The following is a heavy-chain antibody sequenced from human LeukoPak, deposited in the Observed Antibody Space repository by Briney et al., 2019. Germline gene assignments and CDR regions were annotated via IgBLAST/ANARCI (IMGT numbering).Heavy chain of an antibody. Sequence: GASVTVSCTASGGTFSSYAISWVRQAPGQGLEWMGRIIPILGIANYAQKFQGRVTITADKSTSTAYMELSSLRSEDTAVYYCARAGREYYYDSSGDRRGVYYYYGMDVWGQGTTVTVSS. CDR3: ARAGREYYYDSSGDRRGVYYYYGMDV. J-gene: IGHJ6*02. CDR1: GGTFSSYA. CDR2: IIPILGIA. D-gene: IGHD3-22*01. V-gene: IGHV1-69*04.